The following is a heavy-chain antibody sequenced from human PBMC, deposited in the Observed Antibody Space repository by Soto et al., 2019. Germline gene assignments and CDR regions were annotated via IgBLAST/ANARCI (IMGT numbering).Heavy chain of an antibody. CDR3: SRQVGDWFDP. CDR1: GFTFSGSV. V-gene: IGHV3-73*02. Sequence: EVQLVESGGGLVQPGGSLKVSCAASGFTFSGSVIHWVRQASGKGPEWVGRIRTKANRYATLYAASVKGRFTISRDDSKNTAYLQMNRLTTEDTAMYYCSRQVGDWFDPWGQGTLVTVSS. D-gene: IGHD3-16*01. CDR2: IRTKANRYAT. J-gene: IGHJ5*02.